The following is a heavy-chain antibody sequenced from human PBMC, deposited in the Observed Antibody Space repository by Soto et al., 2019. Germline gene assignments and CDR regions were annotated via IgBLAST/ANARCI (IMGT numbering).Heavy chain of an antibody. Sequence: QITLKESGPTLVKPTQTLTLTCTFSGFSLSTSGVGVGWIRQPPGKALEWLALIYWNDDKRYSPSLKSRHTITNDTSKNQVVLTMTNMDPVDTATYYCAHRRSTYYYGSGSYYNRPDYYFDYWGQGTLVTVSS. CDR1: GFSLSTSGVG. D-gene: IGHD3-10*01. CDR3: AHRRSTYYYGSGSYYNRPDYYFDY. J-gene: IGHJ4*02. CDR2: IYWNDDK. V-gene: IGHV2-5*01.